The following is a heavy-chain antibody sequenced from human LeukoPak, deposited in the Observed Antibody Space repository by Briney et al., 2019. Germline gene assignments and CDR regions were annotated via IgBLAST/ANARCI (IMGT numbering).Heavy chain of an antibody. J-gene: IGHJ4*02. CDR1: GFTFSSYG. Sequence: GGSLRLSCAASGFTFSSYGMNWVRQAPGKGLEWVSSISSSSSYIYYADSVKGRFTISRDNAKNSLYLQMNSLRAEDTAVYYCARIHCSGGSCYSLDYWGQGTLVTVSS. CDR2: ISSSSSYI. CDR3: ARIHCSGGSCYSLDY. V-gene: IGHV3-21*01. D-gene: IGHD2-15*01.